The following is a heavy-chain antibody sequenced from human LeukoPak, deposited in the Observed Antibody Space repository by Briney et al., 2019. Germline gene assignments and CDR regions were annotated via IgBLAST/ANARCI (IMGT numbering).Heavy chain of an antibody. Sequence: SETLSLTCTVSGGSISSYYWSWIRQPPGKGLEWIGYIYYSGSTNYSPSLKSRVTISVDTSKNQFSLKLSSVTAADTAVYYCAREALWFGELLPTPGAFDIWGQGTMVTVSS. CDR1: GGSISSYY. J-gene: IGHJ3*02. CDR3: AREALWFGELLPTPGAFDI. D-gene: IGHD3-10*01. CDR2: IYYSGST. V-gene: IGHV4-59*01.